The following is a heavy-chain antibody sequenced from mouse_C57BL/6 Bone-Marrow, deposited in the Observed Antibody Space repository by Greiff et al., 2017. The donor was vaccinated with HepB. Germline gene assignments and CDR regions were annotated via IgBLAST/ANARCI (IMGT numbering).Heavy chain of an antibody. J-gene: IGHJ2*01. CDR1: GYTFTSYW. Sequence: QVQLQQPGAELVKPGASVKMSCKASGYTFTSYWITWVKQRPGQGLEWIGDIYPGSGSTNYNEKFKSNATLTVDTSSSTAYMQLSSLTSEDSAVYYCARMNFGYSNYEGYYFDYWGQGTTLTVSS. D-gene: IGHD2-5*01. CDR2: IYPGSGST. V-gene: IGHV1-55*01. CDR3: ARMNFGYSNYEGYYFDY.